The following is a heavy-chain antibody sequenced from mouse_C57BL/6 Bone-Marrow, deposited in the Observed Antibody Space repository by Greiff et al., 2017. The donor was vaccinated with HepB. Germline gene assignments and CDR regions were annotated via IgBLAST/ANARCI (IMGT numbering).Heavy chain of an antibody. D-gene: IGHD4-1*01. CDR3: AGGANCLGFAY. Sequence: EVMLVESGGGLVQPGGSMKLSCAASGFTFSDAWMDWVRQSPEKGLEWVAEIRNKANNHATYYAESVKGRFTISRDDSKSSVYLQMNSLRAEDTGIYYCAGGANCLGFAYWGQGTLVTVSA. CDR2: IRNKANNHAT. J-gene: IGHJ3*01. V-gene: IGHV6-6*01. CDR1: GFTFSDAW.